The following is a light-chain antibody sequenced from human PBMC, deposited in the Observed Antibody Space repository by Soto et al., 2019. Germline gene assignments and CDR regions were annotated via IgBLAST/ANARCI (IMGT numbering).Light chain of an antibody. J-gene: IGKJ5*01. V-gene: IGKV3-15*01. CDR1: QSVSIL. CDR3: QQYNNWPIT. CDR2: GAS. Sequence: EIVMTHSPATLSVSPWERATLSCRASQSVSILLAWYQQKPGQAPRLLMYGASTRATGIPARFGGSGSATEFTLTISSLQSEDFAVYYCQQYNNWPITFGQGTRLEIK.